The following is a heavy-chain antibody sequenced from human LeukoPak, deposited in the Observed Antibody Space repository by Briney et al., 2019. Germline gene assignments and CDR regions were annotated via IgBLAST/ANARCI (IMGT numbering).Heavy chain of an antibody. D-gene: IGHD3-22*01. CDR1: GFTFSSYW. J-gene: IGHJ3*02. CDR3: ARVYYDSSGYPGAFDI. CDR2: IKQDGSEK. Sequence: GGSLRLSCAASGFTFSSYWMSWVRQAPGKGLEWVANIKQDGSEKYYVDSVKGRFTISRDNAKNSLYLQMNSLRAEDTAVYYCARVYYDSSGYPGAFDIWGQGTMVTVSS. V-gene: IGHV3-7*03.